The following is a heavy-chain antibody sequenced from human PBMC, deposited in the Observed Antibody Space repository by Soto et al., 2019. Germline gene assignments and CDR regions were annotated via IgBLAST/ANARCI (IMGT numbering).Heavy chain of an antibody. CDR2: INPSGGST. V-gene: IGHV1-46*03. J-gene: IGHJ4*02. Sequence: ASVKVSCKASGYTFTSYYMHWVRQAPGQGLEWMGIINPSGGSTSYAQKFQGRVTMTRDTSTSTVYMELSSLRSEDTAVYYCARGVRLHLGELSLCDYWGQGTLVTVSS. CDR3: ARGVRLHLGELSLCDY. D-gene: IGHD3-16*02. CDR1: GYTFTSYY.